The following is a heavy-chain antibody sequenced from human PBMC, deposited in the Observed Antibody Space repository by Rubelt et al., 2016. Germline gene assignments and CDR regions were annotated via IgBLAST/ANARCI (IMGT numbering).Heavy chain of an antibody. V-gene: IGHV4-34*02. Sequence: QVQLQQWGEGLLKPSETLSLTCVVSGGSFSGYSWSWVRQPPEKGLEWIGDVNHAAVTVYSPSLKSRVTISLDTSKNHWSLRLDSVTAADTAVYYCARGASPWYYGTNDYYHYWGPGSQVVVSS. CDR3: ARGASPWYYGTNDYYHY. CDR2: VNHAAVT. J-gene: IGHJ4*02. CDR1: GGSFSGYS. D-gene: IGHD3-10*01.